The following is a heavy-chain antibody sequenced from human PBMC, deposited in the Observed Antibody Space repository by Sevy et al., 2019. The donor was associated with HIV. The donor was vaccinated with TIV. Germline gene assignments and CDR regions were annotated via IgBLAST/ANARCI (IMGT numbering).Heavy chain of an antibody. D-gene: IGHD2-21*01. Sequence: GGSLRLSCAASGFSYSNYGMHWVRQAPGKGLEWVAYIKYDGSNKDYADSVKGRFTISRDNSKNTLDLQMNSLRVEDTAVYYCVKEGGGEGGDHWGQGTLVTVSS. CDR1: GFSYSNYG. CDR3: VKEGGGEGGDH. V-gene: IGHV3-30*02. CDR2: IKYDGSNK. J-gene: IGHJ4*02.